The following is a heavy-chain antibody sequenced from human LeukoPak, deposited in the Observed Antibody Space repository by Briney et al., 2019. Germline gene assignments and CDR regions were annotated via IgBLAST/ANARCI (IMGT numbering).Heavy chain of an antibody. D-gene: IGHD5-24*01. CDR1: GFIFSSYS. CDR2: ITGSGGNT. J-gene: IGHJ4*02. V-gene: IGHV3-23*01. Sequence: GGSLRLSCAASGFIFSSYSMSWVRQAPGKGLEWVSVITGSGGNTYYADSVKGRFTISKDNSKNTVYLQMSSLRVDDTAVYYCAKGGDGYNYYFDYWGQETLVTVSS. CDR3: AKGGDGYNYYFDY.